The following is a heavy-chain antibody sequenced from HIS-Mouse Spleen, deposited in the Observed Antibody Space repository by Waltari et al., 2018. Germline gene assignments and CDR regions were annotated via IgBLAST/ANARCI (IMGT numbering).Heavy chain of an antibody. V-gene: IGHV4-39*07. CDR2: IYYSGGT. J-gene: IGHJ3*02. CDR3: ARVGRRTGDAFDI. CDR1: GGSIISSSYY. D-gene: IGHD7-27*01. Sequence: QLQLQESGPGLVKPSETLSLTCTVSGGSIISSSYYWGWIRQPPGKGLEWIGSIYYSGGTYYNPSLKSRVTISVDTSKTQFSLKLSSVTAADTAVYYCARVGRRTGDAFDIWGQGTMVTVSS.